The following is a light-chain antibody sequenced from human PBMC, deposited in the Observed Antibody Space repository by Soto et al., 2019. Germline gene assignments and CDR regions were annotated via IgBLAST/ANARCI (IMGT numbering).Light chain of an antibody. CDR1: SSNIATKP. CDR3: ASWDDSLIGYV. J-gene: IGLJ1*01. V-gene: IGLV1-44*01. Sequence: QSVLTQPPSASGTPGQRVTISFSGSSSNIATKPVNWYQQLPGTAPKLLIYSNNQRPSGVPDRFSGSKSGTSASLAISGLQSEDEADYYCASWDDSLIGYVLGAGTKVTVL. CDR2: SNN.